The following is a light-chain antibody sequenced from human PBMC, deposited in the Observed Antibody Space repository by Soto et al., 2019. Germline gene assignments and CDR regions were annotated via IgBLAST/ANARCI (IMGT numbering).Light chain of an antibody. CDR1: QSISSW. Sequence: DIQMTQSPSTLSASVGDRVTITCRASQSISSWLAWYQQKPGKAPKLLIYKASTLESGVPSRFSSSGCGTEFTLTISSLQPDDFATYYCQQYNSFPTFGQGTKVEIK. J-gene: IGKJ1*01. V-gene: IGKV1-5*03. CDR3: QQYNSFPT. CDR2: KAS.